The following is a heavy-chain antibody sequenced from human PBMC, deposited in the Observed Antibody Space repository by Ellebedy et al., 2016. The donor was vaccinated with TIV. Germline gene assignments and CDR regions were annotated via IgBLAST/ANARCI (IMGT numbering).Heavy chain of an antibody. CDR2: IPFDGSNT. V-gene: IGHV3-30*03. Sequence: PGGSLRLSCAASGFSFTSNGMHWVRQAPGKGLEWVAFIPFDGSNTYYSDSVKGRFTISRDLSENTLYLQMDSLRPDDTALYYCARTHYRFGIIDYLDYWGQGTLVTVSS. CDR1: GFSFTSNG. D-gene: IGHD3-10*01. J-gene: IGHJ4*02. CDR3: ARTHYRFGIIDYLDY.